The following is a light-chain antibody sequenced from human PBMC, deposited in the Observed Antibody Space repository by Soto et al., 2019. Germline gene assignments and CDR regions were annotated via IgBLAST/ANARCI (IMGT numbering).Light chain of an antibody. Sequence: EVSLSQSPGTLSLSTGERATLSCRASQTLSTNSLAWYQQKPGQAPRLLIYDASKRATGIPARFSGSGFGTDYTLTISSLEPEDFAVYYCQQRSKWRTFGQGTKVAIK. CDR1: QTLSTNS. V-gene: IGKV3-11*01. CDR2: DAS. J-gene: IGKJ1*01. CDR3: QQRSKWRT.